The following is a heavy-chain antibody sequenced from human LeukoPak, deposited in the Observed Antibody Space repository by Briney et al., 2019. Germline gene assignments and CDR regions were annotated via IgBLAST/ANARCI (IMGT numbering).Heavy chain of an antibody. CDR2: ISYDGSNK. CDR1: GFTFSSYA. CDR3: ARDQVATPVGYFDY. V-gene: IGHV3-30-3*01. J-gene: IGHJ4*02. Sequence: GGSLRLSCAASGFTFSSYAMHWVRQAPGKGLEWVAVISYDGSNKFYADSVKGRFTISRDNSKNTLYLQMNSLRAEDTAVYYCARDQVATPVGYFDYWGRGTLVTVSS. D-gene: IGHD5-12*01.